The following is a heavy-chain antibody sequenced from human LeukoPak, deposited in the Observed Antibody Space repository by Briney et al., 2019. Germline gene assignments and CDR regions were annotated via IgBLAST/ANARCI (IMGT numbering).Heavy chain of an antibody. V-gene: IGHV4-30-2*01. CDR2: IYHSGST. D-gene: IGHD3-16*01. Sequence: PSQTLSLTCAVSGGSISSGGYSWSWIRQPPGKGLEWIGYIYHSGSTYYNPSLKSQVTISVDRSKNQFSLKLSSVTAADTAVYYCARVGGVPGPPWGFWFDPWGRGTLVTVSS. CDR1: GGSISSGGYS. J-gene: IGHJ5*02. CDR3: ARVGGVPGPPWGFWFDP.